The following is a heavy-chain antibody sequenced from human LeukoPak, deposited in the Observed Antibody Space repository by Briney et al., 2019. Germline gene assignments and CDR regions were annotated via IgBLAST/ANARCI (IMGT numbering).Heavy chain of an antibody. J-gene: IGHJ5*02. V-gene: IGHV3-48*03. CDR2: ISSSGSTI. D-gene: IGHD1-26*01. CDR3: ARDEVVGATTPSNWFDP. CDR1: GFTFSSYE. Sequence: GGSLRLSCAASGFTFSSYEMNWVRQAPGKGLEWVSYISSSGSTIYYADSVKGRFTISRDNAKNSLYLQMNSLRAEDTAVYYCARDEVVGATTPSNWFDPWGQGTLVTVSS.